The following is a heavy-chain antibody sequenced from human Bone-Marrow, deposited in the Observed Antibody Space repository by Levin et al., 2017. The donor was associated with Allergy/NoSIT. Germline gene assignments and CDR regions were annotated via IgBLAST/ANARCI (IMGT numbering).Heavy chain of an antibody. V-gene: IGHV4-31*03. D-gene: IGHD3-3*01. CDR3: ARVKVLLYDFWSGYYTKMRAQTNYYYYYGMDV. J-gene: IGHJ6*02. CDR1: GGSISSGGYY. CDR2: IYYSGST. Sequence: SETLSLTCTVSGGSISSGGYYWSWIRQHPGKGLEWIGYIYYSGSTYYNPSLKSRVTISVDTSKNQFSLKLSSVTAADTAVYYCARVKVLLYDFWSGYYTKMRAQTNYYYYYGMDVWGQGTTVTVSS.